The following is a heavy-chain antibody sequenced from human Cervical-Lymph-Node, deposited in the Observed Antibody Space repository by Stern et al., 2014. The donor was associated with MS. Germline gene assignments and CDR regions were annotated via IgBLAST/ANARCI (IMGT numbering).Heavy chain of an antibody. CDR3: ARGDSSSPLEY. D-gene: IGHD6-6*01. J-gene: IGHJ4*02. CDR2: IWYDGSNK. CDR1: GFTFSSYG. V-gene: IGHV3-33*01. Sequence: VQLVESGGGVVQPGRSLRLSCAASGFTFSSYGMHWVRQTPGQGLEWVAVIWYDGSNKCYADSVKGRFTISRDNSENTLYLQMNSLRAEDTAMYYCARGDSSSPLEYWGQGTLVTVSS.